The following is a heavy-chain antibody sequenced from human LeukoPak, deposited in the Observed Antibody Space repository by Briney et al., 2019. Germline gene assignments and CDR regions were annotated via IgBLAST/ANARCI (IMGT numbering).Heavy chain of an antibody. J-gene: IGHJ4*02. CDR2: MSGNAVDA. CDR3: SKAEADVYDYGPFGD. D-gene: IGHD4/OR15-4a*01. V-gene: IGHV3-23*01. CDR1: GFTFTGYG. Sequence: GGSLRLSCATSGFTFTGYGLNGVRQAPGKGLEWISSMSGNAVDAYYADSVKGRFTISRDTSKDTLYLQMNSLRDEDTALYYCSKAEADVYDYGPFGDWGQGTLVTVSS.